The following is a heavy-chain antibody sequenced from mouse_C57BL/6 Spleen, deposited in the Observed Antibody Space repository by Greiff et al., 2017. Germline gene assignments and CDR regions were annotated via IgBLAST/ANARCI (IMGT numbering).Heavy chain of an antibody. CDR2: INYDGSST. J-gene: IGHJ4*01. D-gene: IGHD2-4*01. Sequence: EVQVVESEGGLVQPGSSMKLSCTASGFTFSDYYMAWVRQVPEKGLEWVANINYDGSSTYYLDSLMSRFIISRDNAKNILYLQMSSLKSEDTATYYCARDRVYYDYVYAMDYWGQGTSVTVSS. CDR3: ARDRVYYDYVYAMDY. CDR1: GFTFSDYY. V-gene: IGHV5-16*01.